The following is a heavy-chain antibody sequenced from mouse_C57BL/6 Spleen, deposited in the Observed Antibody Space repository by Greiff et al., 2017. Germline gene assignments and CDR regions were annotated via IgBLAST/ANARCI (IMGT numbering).Heavy chain of an antibody. Sequence: QVQLQQSGTELVKPGASVKLSCKASGYTFTSYWMHWVKQRPGQGLEWIGNINPSNGGTNYNQKFKGKATLTVDTSSSTAYMQLSSLTSEDSAVYYCARENPYGSSPRGFAYWGQGTLVTVSA. CDR2: INPSNGGT. V-gene: IGHV1-53*01. J-gene: IGHJ3*01. D-gene: IGHD1-1*01. CDR3: ARENPYGSSPRGFAY. CDR1: GYTFTSYW.